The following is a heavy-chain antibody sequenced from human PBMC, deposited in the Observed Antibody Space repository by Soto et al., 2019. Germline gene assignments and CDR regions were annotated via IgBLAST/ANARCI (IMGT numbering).Heavy chain of an antibody. CDR2: IYPGDSDN. CDR3: ACPSYSGGPDVFDI. D-gene: IGHD6-19*01. V-gene: IGHV5-51*01. CDR1: GCSFTSYW. Sequence: GESLKISCKGSGCSFTSYWIGWVRQMPEKGLEWMGIIYPGDSDNRYSPSFQGQVTISADKSISTAYLQWSSLKASDTAMYYCACPSYSGGPDVFDIWGQGTMVTVSS. J-gene: IGHJ3*02.